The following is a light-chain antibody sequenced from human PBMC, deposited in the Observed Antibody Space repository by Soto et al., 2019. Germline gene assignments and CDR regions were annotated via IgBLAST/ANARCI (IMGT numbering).Light chain of an antibody. V-gene: IGKV1-5*03. Sequence: DIQMTQSPSTLSASVGDRVTITCRASQSISSWLAWYQQKPGKAPKLLIYKASSLESGVPSRFSGSGSGTEFTLPISSLQPDDFATYYCQQYNSYSPETFGQGTKLEIK. CDR1: QSISSW. CDR2: KAS. J-gene: IGKJ2*01. CDR3: QQYNSYSPET.